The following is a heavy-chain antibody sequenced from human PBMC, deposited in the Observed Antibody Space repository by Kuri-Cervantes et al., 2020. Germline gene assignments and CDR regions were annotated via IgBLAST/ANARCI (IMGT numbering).Heavy chain of an antibody. V-gene: IGHV1-69*13. D-gene: IGHD5-12*01. Sequence: SVKVSCKDSGGTFSSYAISWVRQAPGQGLEWMGGIIPIFGTANYAQKFQGRVTITADESTSTAYMELSSLRSEDTAVYYCASSSGYSGYDSNLVIDYWGQGTLVTVSS. J-gene: IGHJ4*02. CDR1: GGTFSSYA. CDR2: IIPIFGTA. CDR3: ASSSGYSGYDSNLVIDY.